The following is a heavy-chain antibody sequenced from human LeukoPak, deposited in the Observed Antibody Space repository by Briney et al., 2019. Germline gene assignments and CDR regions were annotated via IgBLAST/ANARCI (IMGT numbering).Heavy chain of an antibody. CDR1: DGSISSSSYY. CDR2: IYYSGST. D-gene: IGHD1-7*01. V-gene: IGHV4-39*07. Sequence: SETLSLTCTVSDGSISSSSYYWGWIRRPPGKGLEWIGSIYYSGSTYYNPSLKSRVTISVDTSKNQFSLKLSSVTAADTAVYYCARGRPITGTLGPPNWFDPWGQGTLVTVSS. J-gene: IGHJ5*02. CDR3: ARGRPITGTLGPPNWFDP.